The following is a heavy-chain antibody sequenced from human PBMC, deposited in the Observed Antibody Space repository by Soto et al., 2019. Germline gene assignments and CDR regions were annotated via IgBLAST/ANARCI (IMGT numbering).Heavy chain of an antibody. V-gene: IGHV3-30*03. J-gene: IGHJ4*02. CDR3: ARDRYPFDY. CDR2: ISYDGSNK. Sequence: GGSLRLSCASSGFTFSSYGMHWVRQAPGKGLEWVAVISYDGSNKYYADSVKGRFTISRDNSKNTLYLQMNSLRAEDTAVYYCARDRYPFDYWGQGTLVTVSS. CDR1: GFTFSSYG. D-gene: IGHD1-26*01.